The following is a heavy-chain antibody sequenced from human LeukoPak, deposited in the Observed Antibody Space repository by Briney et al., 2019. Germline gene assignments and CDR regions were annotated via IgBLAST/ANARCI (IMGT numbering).Heavy chain of an antibody. CDR2: IYYSGST. Sequence: PSETLSLTCTVSGGSISSYYWSWIRQPPGKGLEWSGYIYYSGSTNYNPSLKSRGTISVDTSKAQFSLKLSSVTAADTAVYYCARVLSVYDYYYYYYYMDVWGKGTTVTVSS. D-gene: IGHD2-8*01. CDR3: ARVLSVYDYYYYYYYMDV. CDR1: GGSISSYY. J-gene: IGHJ6*03. V-gene: IGHV4-59*01.